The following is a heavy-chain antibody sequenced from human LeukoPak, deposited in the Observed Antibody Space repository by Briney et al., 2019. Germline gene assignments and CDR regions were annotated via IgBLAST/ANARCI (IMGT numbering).Heavy chain of an antibody. CDR3: AKAPTRSEGFDY. CDR2: ISGSGGST. V-gene: IGHV3-23*01. Sequence: PGRSLRLSCAASGFTFSSYAMSWVRQAPGKGLEWVSAISGSGGSTYYADSVKGRFTISRDNSKNTLYLQMNSLRAEDTAVYYCAKAPTRSEGFDYWGQGTLVTVSS. CDR1: GFTFSSYA. J-gene: IGHJ4*02.